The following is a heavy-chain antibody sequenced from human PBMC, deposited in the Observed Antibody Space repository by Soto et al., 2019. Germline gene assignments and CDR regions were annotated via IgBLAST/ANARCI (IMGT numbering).Heavy chain of an antibody. D-gene: IGHD2-15*01. V-gene: IGHV3-53*01. Sequence: EVQLVESGGGLIQPGGSLRLSCEASGFTVISHYMSWVRQAPGKGLEWVSFIYSGGSTYYADSVKGRFTISRDNSKNTLYLQMNSLRAEDTAVYYCARGGQVRGGLDVWGQGTTVTVSS. CDR2: IYSGGST. CDR3: ARGGQVRGGLDV. CDR1: GFTVISHY. J-gene: IGHJ6*02.